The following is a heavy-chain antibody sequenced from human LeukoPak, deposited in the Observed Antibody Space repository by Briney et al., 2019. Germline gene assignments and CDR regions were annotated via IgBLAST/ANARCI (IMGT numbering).Heavy chain of an antibody. J-gene: IGHJ4*02. CDR2: ISWNSGSI. CDR3: AKGITFGGVIVPMAFDY. Sequence: PGRSLRLSRAASGCTFDDYAMHWVRQAPGKGLEWVSGISWNSGSIGYADSVKGRFTISRDNAKNSLYLQMNSLRAEDMALYYCAKGITFGGVIVPMAFDYWGQGTLVTVSS. D-gene: IGHD3-16*02. CDR1: GCTFDDYA. V-gene: IGHV3-9*03.